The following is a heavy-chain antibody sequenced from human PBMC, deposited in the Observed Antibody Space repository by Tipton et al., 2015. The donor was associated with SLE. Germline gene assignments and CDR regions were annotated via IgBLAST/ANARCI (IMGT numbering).Heavy chain of an antibody. V-gene: IGHV3-23*01. CDR1: GFTFSRYA. Sequence: SLRLSCAASGFTFSRYAMSWFRQAPGKGLEWVSGINGRGGETYYADSVKGRFTISRDNSRNTLHLQMISLKVGDTAIYYCARQASTVTTFDWFDPWGQGTLVIVSS. CDR3: ARQASTVTTFDWFDP. CDR2: INGRGGET. D-gene: IGHD4-17*01. J-gene: IGHJ5*02.